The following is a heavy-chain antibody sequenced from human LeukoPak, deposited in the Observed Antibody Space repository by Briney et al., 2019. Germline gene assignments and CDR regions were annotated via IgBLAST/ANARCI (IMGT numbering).Heavy chain of an antibody. V-gene: IGHV3-7*01. Sequence: GGPLRLSCAASGFTFSSYCINWVRQAPGRGLEWVASIKQDGSEKFYVDSVKGRFTISRDNAKNSLYLQMNSLRVEDTAVYYCVSSSGWVLDYWGQGTQVTVSS. CDR3: VSSSGWVLDY. CDR1: GFTFSSYC. J-gene: IGHJ4*02. D-gene: IGHD6-19*01. CDR2: IKQDGSEK.